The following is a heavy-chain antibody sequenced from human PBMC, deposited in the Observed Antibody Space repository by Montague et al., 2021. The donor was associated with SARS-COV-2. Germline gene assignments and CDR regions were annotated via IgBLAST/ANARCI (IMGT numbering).Heavy chain of an antibody. J-gene: IGHJ4*02. V-gene: IGHV4-59*12. D-gene: IGHD6-6*01. CDR1: NGSISRYW. CDR2: VYYTGST. CDR3: ARGPVGVAARLRYYFDQ. Sequence: SETLSLTCTVSNGSISRYWWSWIRQPPGKGLEWIGYVYYTGSTNXNPSLWSRVTISVDTSKSQFSLKVRSVTAADTAVYYCARGPVGVAARLRYYFDQWGQGTLVTVSS.